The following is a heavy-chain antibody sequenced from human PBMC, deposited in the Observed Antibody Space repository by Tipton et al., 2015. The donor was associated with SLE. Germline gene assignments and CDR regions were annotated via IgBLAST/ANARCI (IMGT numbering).Heavy chain of an antibody. CDR3: AKDRFSSSSGLDI. V-gene: IGHV3-33*06. CDR2: IWYDGSNK. Sequence: SLRLSCAASGFTFSRNGMHWVRQAPGKGLEWVAGIWYDGSNKYYSDSVKGRFTISRDNSQNTLYLQMYSLRPEDTAMYYCAKDRFSSSSGLDIWGQGTLVTVSS. D-gene: IGHD6-13*01. J-gene: IGHJ3*02. CDR1: GFTFSRNG.